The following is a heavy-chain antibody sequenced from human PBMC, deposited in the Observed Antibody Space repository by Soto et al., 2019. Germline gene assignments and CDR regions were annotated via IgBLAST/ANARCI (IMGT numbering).Heavy chain of an antibody. D-gene: IGHD3-22*01. CDR1: GGCISSSTR. V-gene: IGHV4-4*02. CDR2: IYHSGST. J-gene: IGHJ3*02. CDR3: ASLTMIEGAFDI. Sequence: SLTWALGGGCISSSTRRIWVNQPPGKGLEWIGEIYHSGSTNYNPSLKSRVTISVDKSKNQFSLKLSSVTAADTAVYYCASLTMIEGAFDIWGQGTRVTVSS.